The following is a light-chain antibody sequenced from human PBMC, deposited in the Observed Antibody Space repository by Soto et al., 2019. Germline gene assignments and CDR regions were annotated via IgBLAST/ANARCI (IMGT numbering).Light chain of an antibody. Sequence: EIVLTQSPGTLSLSPGETASLSCRASQSVSGSYLAWYQQKPGQAPRLFIYGVTSRATGIPDRFSGSGSGTDFTLTISRLEPEDFAVYYCQQYGSSPRTFGQGTRLEIK. J-gene: IGKJ5*01. V-gene: IGKV3-20*01. CDR3: QQYGSSPRT. CDR1: QSVSGSY. CDR2: GVT.